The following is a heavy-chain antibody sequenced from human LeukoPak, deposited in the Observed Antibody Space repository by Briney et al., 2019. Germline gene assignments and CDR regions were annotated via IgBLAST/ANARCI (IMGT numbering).Heavy chain of an antibody. CDR1: GFTFSSFA. CDR3: TRRPYSSSWYYFDY. Sequence: GGSLRLSCAASGFTFSSFAMNWVRQAPGKGLEWVSYISTSSSSKYYADSVKGRFTISRDNAKNSLYLQMSSLRVEDTAVYYCTRRPYSSSWYYFDYWGQGTLVTVSS. V-gene: IGHV3-48*04. CDR2: ISTSSSSK. D-gene: IGHD6-13*01. J-gene: IGHJ4*02.